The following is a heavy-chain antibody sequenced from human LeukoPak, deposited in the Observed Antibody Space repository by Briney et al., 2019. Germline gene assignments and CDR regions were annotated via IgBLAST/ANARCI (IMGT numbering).Heavy chain of an antibody. CDR3: ARVYYYYNYMDV. CDR2: LYYSGSI. Sequence: ASQTLSLTCTVSGGSISSNNYYWGWIRQPPGKGLEWIGSLYYSGSIYYNPSLKSRLTLSVDTSKNQFSLNLTSVTAADTAVYYCARVYYYYNYMDVWGKGTTVTVSS. J-gene: IGHJ6*03. V-gene: IGHV4-39*07. CDR1: GGSISSNNYY.